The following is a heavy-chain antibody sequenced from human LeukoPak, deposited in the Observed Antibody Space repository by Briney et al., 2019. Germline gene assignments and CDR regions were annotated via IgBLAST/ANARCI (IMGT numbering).Heavy chain of an antibody. Sequence: GGSLRLSCAASGFTFSNVWMNWVRQAPGKGLEWVGRIKSKTDGGTTDCAAPVKGRFTLSRDDSKSIVSLQMNSLQSEDTAVYYCVKGRTRADSWGQGTLVTVSS. CDR3: VKGRTRADS. V-gene: IGHV3-15*07. D-gene: IGHD3-3*01. CDR1: GFTFSNVW. J-gene: IGHJ4*02. CDR2: IKSKTDGGTT.